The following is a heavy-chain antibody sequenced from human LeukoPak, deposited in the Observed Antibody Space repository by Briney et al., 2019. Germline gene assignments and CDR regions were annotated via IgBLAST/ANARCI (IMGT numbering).Heavy chain of an antibody. Sequence: SVKVSCKASGGTFSSYAISWVRQAPGQGLEWMGRIIPILGIANYAQKFQGRVTITADKSTSTAYMELSSLRSEDTAVYYCARAGAVAGTYDAFDIWGQGTVVTVSS. J-gene: IGHJ3*02. CDR3: ARAGAVAGTYDAFDI. D-gene: IGHD6-19*01. CDR1: GGTFSSYA. V-gene: IGHV1-69*04. CDR2: IIPILGIA.